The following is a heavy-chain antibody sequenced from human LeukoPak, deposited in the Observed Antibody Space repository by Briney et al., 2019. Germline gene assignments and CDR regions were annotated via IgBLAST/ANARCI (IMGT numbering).Heavy chain of an antibody. J-gene: IGHJ3*02. Sequence: SETLSLTCTVSGASTSSSYWSWIRQPPGKGLEWIGEINHSGSPNYNPSLKSRVTISIDTSKNQFSLKLSPVTAADTAVYYCARDLSDYYGSGSYRPIDAFDIWGQGTMVTVSS. CDR1: GASTSSSY. D-gene: IGHD3-10*01. CDR3: ARDLSDYYGSGSYRPIDAFDI. CDR2: INHSGSP. V-gene: IGHV4-34*01.